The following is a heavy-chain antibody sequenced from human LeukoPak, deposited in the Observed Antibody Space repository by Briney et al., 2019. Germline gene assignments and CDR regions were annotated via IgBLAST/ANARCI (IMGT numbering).Heavy chain of an antibody. CDR1: DFTFSNCG. Sequence: GGSLRLSCAASDFTFSNCGMHWVRQAPGKGLEWVAFIWYDGTNKQYADSVKGRFTISRDNSQKTMYLQMNTLRAEDTAVYYCARGYVTVTTRDPFIKYSYFHGMDVWGQGTTVTVSS. CDR2: IWYDGTNK. D-gene: IGHD4-11*01. J-gene: IGHJ6*02. CDR3: ARGYVTVTTRDPFIKYSYFHGMDV. V-gene: IGHV3-33*01.